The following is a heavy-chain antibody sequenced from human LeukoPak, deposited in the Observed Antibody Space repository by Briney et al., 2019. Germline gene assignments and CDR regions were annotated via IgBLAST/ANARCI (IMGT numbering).Heavy chain of an antibody. V-gene: IGHV3-21*01. CDR2: ISSSSIYI. CDR1: GFTFSTYS. J-gene: IGHJ6*03. D-gene: IGHD1-26*01. Sequence: NPGGSLRLSCAASGFTFSTYSMNWVRQAPGKGLEGVSSISSSSIYIYYADSVKGRFTISRDNAKKSLYLQMNSLRAEDTAVYYCARAYSERYGLGYYYMDVWGKGTTVTISS. CDR3: ARAYSERYGLGYYYMDV.